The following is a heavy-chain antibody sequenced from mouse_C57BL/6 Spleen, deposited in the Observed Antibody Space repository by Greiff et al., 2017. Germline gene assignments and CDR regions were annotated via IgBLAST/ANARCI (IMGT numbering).Heavy chain of an antibody. CDR3: ARNYGSESAMDY. V-gene: IGHV1-80*01. J-gene: IGHJ4*01. Sequence: QVQLQQSGAELVKPGASVKISCKASGYAFSSYWMNWVKQRPGKGLEWIGQIYPGDGDTNYNGKFKGKATLTADKSSSTAYMLLSSLTSEDSAVYFCARNYGSESAMDYWGQGTSVTVSS. CDR1: GYAFSSYW. CDR2: IYPGDGDT. D-gene: IGHD2-1*01.